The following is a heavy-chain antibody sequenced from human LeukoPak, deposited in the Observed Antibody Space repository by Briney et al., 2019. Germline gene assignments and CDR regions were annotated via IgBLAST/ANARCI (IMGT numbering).Heavy chain of an antibody. CDR2: INHSGST. V-gene: IGHV4-34*01. CDR1: GGSFSGYY. CDR3: ARRRYFDY. Sequence: SETLSLTCAVYGGSFSGYYWSWIRQPPGKGLEWIGEINHSGSTNYNPSLKSRVTIPADTSKNQFSLKLSSVTAADTAVYYCARRRYFDYWGQGTLVTVSS. J-gene: IGHJ4*02.